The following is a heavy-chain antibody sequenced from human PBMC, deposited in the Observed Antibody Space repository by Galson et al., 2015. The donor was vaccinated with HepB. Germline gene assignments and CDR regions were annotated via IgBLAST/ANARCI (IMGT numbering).Heavy chain of an antibody. J-gene: IGHJ4*02. V-gene: IGHV3-15*01. CDR2: IRTQSEGRT. D-gene: IGHD1-14*01. CDR3: TADVPEPLSQIDY. Sequence: SLRLSCAGSGYTFNSAWMNWVRQAPGKGLEWVARIRTQSEGRTAYETPVKGRFTISRDDSNNALYLHKNNLKPEDTAMYYCTADVPEPLSQIDYWGQGTLVTVSS. CDR1: GYTFNSAW.